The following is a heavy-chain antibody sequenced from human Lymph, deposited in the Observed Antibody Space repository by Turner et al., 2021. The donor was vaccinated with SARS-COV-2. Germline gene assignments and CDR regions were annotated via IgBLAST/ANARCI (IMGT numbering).Heavy chain of an antibody. CDR2: ISSSSSYI. Sequence: EVQRMESGGGRVKPGGALIFTCAASGFTSSTYSKNWVRQAAGKGLEWISSISSSSSYIYYADSVKGGFTMSRDDDKNSLYLQMNSLRAEDTAVDYCARDIPTTADYFDYWGQGALVTVSS. V-gene: IGHV3-21*01. D-gene: IGHD4-17*01. CDR1: GFTSSTYS. J-gene: IGHJ4*02. CDR3: ARDIPTTADYFDY.